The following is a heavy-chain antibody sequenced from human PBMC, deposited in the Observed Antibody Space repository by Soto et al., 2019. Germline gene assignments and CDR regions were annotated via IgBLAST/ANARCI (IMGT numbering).Heavy chain of an antibody. Sequence: WTWSRQPPGKGLEWIGNVFYTGRTEYNPSLASRVAMSVDTSRNQFSLRLPAVTAADTAVYYCARGDDFGGLKHDWFDSWGPGTLVTVSS. CDR3: ARGDDFGGLKHDWFDS. CDR2: VFYTGRT. D-gene: IGHD3-10*01. J-gene: IGHJ5*01. V-gene: IGHV4-59*01.